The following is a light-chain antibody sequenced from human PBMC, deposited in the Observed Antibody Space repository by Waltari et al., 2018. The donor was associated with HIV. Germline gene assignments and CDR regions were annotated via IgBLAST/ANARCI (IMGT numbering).Light chain of an antibody. Sequence: DIQMTQSPSSLSASLGDRVIITCRASRTISTYVNWYQHKPGRAPNLLLYAASSLQSGVPSRFSGSGSGTDFTLTITSLQAEDFATYYCQQTYNKITFGPGTKV. V-gene: IGKV1-39*01. CDR1: RTISTY. CDR3: QQTYNKIT. CDR2: AAS. J-gene: IGKJ3*01.